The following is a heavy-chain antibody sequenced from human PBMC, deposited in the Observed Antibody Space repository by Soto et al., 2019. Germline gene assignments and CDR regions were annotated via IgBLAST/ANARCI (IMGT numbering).Heavy chain of an antibody. Sequence: GESLKISCKGSGYSFTTFWIAWVRQMSGKGLEWMGIIYPGDSDTRYSPSFQGQVTISADKSITTAYLQWRSLKASDTAVYYCARGGRNYNYYMDVWGKGTTVTVSS. V-gene: IGHV5-51*01. D-gene: IGHD2-15*01. CDR3: ARGGRNYNYYMDV. J-gene: IGHJ6*03. CDR2: IYPGDSDT. CDR1: GYSFTTFW.